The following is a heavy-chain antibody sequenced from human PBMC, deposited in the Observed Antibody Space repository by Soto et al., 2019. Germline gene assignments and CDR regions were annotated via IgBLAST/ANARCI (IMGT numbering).Heavy chain of an antibody. CDR1: GFTFSSYA. CDR3: AKAKPYDFWSGYYNNYYYYGMDV. V-gene: IGHV3-23*01. D-gene: IGHD3-3*01. CDR2: ISGSGGST. J-gene: IGHJ6*02. Sequence: GGSLRLSCAASGFTFSSYAMSWVRQAPGKGLEWVSAISGSGGSTYYADSVKGRFTISRDNSKNTLYLQMNSLRAEDTAVYYCAKAKPYDFWSGYYNNYYYYGMDVWGQGTTVTVSS.